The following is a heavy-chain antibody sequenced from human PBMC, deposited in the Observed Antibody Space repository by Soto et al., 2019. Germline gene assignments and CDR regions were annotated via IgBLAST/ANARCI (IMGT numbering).Heavy chain of an antibody. V-gene: IGHV1-18*04. D-gene: IGHD3-10*01. CDR2: ISAYNGNT. Sequence: QVQLVQSGAEVKKPGASVKVSCKASGYTFTSYGISWVRQAPGQGLEWMGWISAYNGNTNYAQKLQGRVTMTTDTSTSTAYMELRSMRSDDTAVYYCARDDGFTMDRGVIIPLYYYGIDVWGQGTTVTVSS. CDR3: ARDDGFTMDRGVIIPLYYYGIDV. J-gene: IGHJ6*02. CDR1: GYTFTSYG.